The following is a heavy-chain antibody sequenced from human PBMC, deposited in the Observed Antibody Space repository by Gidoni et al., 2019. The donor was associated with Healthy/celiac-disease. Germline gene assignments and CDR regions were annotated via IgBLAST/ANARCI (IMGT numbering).Heavy chain of an antibody. Sequence: EVQLVESGGGLVQPGGSLRLSCAASGFTVSGYFMSWVRQAPGKGLEWVSVLYSGGTTYYADSVRGRFTISRDNSKNTLYLQMNSLRAEDTAVYYCARGHSRLHYDAFDIWGQGTMVTVSS. CDR1: GFTVSGYF. V-gene: IGHV3-66*01. J-gene: IGHJ3*02. D-gene: IGHD4-4*01. CDR2: LYSGGTT. CDR3: ARGHSRLHYDAFDI.